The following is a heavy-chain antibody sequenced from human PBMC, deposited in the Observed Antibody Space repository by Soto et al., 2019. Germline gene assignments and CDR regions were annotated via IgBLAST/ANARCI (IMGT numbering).Heavy chain of an antibody. D-gene: IGHD2-15*01. V-gene: IGHV1-69*13. Sequence: SVKVSCPASGGTPRSYAISWVRQAPGQGREWMGGIITIFGTANYAQQFLGRVTTTADESTSTAYMELSSLRSEDTAVYYCAGGALYCSGGSCSYYYYGMDVWGQGTTVTVSS. CDR2: IITIFGTA. CDR1: GGTPRSYA. J-gene: IGHJ6*02. CDR3: AGGALYCSGGSCSYYYYGMDV.